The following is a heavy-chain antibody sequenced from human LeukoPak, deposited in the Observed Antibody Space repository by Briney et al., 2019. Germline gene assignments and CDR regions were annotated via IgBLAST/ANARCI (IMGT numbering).Heavy chain of an antibody. V-gene: IGHV3-23*01. CDR2: ISGSGGST. Sequence: GGSLRLSCAASGFTFSSYAMSRVRQAPGKGLEWVSAISGSGGSTYYADSVKGRFTISRDNSKNTLYLQMNSLRAEDTAVYYCAKDLLLIAVAGTSADYWGQGTLVTVSS. J-gene: IGHJ4*02. D-gene: IGHD6-19*01. CDR1: GFTFSSYA. CDR3: AKDLLLIAVAGTSADY.